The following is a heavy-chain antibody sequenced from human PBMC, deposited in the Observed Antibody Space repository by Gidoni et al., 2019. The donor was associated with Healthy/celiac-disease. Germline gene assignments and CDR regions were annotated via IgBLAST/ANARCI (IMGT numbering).Heavy chain of an antibody. CDR1: GFTFSSYG. CDR2: ISYDGSNK. D-gene: IGHD3-10*01. Sequence: QVQLVESGGGVVQPGRSLRLSCAASGFTFSSYGMHWVRQAPGKGLEWVAVISYDGSNKYYADSVKGRFTISRDNSKNTLYLQMNSLRAEDTAVYYCAKVLLDSGDEDYWGQGTLVTVSS. J-gene: IGHJ4*02. V-gene: IGHV3-30*18. CDR3: AKVLLDSGDEDY.